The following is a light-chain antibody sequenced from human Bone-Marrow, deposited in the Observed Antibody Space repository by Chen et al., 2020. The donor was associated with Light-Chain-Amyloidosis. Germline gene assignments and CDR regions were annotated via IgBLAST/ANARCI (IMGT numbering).Light chain of an antibody. CDR3: QVWDRSSDRPV. V-gene: IGLV3-21*02. J-gene: IGLJ3*02. CDR1: NIGSTS. CDR2: DDS. Sequence: SYVLTQPSSVSVAPGPTATIACGGNNIGSTSVHWYQQTPGQAPLLVVYDDSDRPSGIPERLSGSNSGNTATLTISRVEAGDEADYYCQVWDRSSDRPVFGGATKLTVL.